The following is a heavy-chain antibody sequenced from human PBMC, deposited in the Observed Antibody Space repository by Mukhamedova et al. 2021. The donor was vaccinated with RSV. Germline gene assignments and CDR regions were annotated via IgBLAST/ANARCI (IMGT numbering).Heavy chain of an antibody. V-gene: IGHV4-61*02. D-gene: IGHD3-22*01. Sequence: WIRQPAGKGLEWIGRIYTSGSTKYSPSLKSRVTISVDTSKSQFSLKLSSVTAADTAVYYCARWLYDSSGEGAFDIWGQGTMVTVSS. CDR3: ARWLYDSSGEGAFDI. CDR2: IYTSGST. J-gene: IGHJ3*02.